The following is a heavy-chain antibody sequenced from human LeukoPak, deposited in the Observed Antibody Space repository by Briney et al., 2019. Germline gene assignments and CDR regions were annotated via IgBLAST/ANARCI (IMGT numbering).Heavy chain of an antibody. J-gene: IGHJ5*02. D-gene: IGHD3-22*01. Sequence: ASVKVSCKASGYSFTNYYMHWVRQATGQGREWLGKINPSDGSINYAQKFQGRVTMTTDRSTSTAYMELRSLRSDDTAVYYCARDQYYDSKGWFDPWGQGTLVTVSS. CDR3: ARDQYYDSKGWFDP. V-gene: IGHV1-46*01. CDR1: GYSFTNYY. CDR2: INPSDGSI.